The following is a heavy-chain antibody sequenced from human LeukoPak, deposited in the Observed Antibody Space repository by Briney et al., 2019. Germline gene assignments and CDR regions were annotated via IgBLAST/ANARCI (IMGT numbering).Heavy chain of an antibody. D-gene: IGHD2-2*02. CDR3: ARDRFAGYCSSTSCYRDYYYGMDV. Sequence: PSETLSLTCTVSGGSISSYYWSWIRQPPGKGLKWIGYIYYSGSTNYNPSLKSRVTISVDTSKNQFSLKLSSVTAADTAVYYCARDRFAGYCSSTSCYRDYYYGMDVWGQGTTVTVSS. CDR1: GGSISSYY. V-gene: IGHV4-59*01. CDR2: IYYSGST. J-gene: IGHJ6*02.